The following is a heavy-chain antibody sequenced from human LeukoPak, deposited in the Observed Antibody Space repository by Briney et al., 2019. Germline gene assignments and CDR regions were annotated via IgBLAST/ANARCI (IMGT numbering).Heavy chain of an antibody. Sequence: GGSLRLSCAASGPTFSVYAMSWVRQAPGKGLEWVSGISGSGTGTYYAGSVKGRFTISRDNSKNMLYLQMNSLYADDPAVFYCARGGGYSGYLFYFDSWGQGTLVSVSS. CDR3: ARGGGYSGYLFYFDS. CDR1: GPTFSVYA. CDR2: ISGSGTGT. J-gene: IGHJ4*02. D-gene: IGHD5-12*01. V-gene: IGHV3-23*01.